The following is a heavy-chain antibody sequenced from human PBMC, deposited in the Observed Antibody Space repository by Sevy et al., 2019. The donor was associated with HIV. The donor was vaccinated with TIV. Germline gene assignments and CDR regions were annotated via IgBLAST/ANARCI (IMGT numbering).Heavy chain of an antibody. D-gene: IGHD5-12*01. V-gene: IGHV3-20*04. J-gene: IGHJ5*02. Sequence: GGSLRLSCAASGFTFENYGMSWVRQAPGKGLEWVTGINWNGGTKSYVDSVKGRFTISRDNAKNSLNLQMDSLRVEDTAVYYCARNTGFAYGDNWFDPWGQGILVTVSS. CDR3: ARNTGFAYGDNWFDP. CDR2: INWNGGTK. CDR1: GFTFENYG.